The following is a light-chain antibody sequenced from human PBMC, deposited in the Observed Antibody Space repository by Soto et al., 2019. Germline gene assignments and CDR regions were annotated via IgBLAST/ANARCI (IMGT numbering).Light chain of an antibody. CDR2: GAS. J-gene: IGKJ4*01. CDR3: QQYAGSLT. V-gene: IGKV3-20*01. Sequence: IVLTQSPGTLSSSPGERATLSCRASQSVRSSYLAWYQQKSGQAPRLLIYGASSRAAGTPDRFSGSGSGTDFTLTITGLEPEDFAVYYCQQYAGSLTFGGGTKVDIK. CDR1: QSVRSSY.